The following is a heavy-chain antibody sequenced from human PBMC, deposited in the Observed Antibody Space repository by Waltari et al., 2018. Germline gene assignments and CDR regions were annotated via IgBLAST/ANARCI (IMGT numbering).Heavy chain of an antibody. CDR3: TRVGEKGDY. V-gene: IGHV3-7*03. Sequence: EVQLVESGGGLVEPGGSLRVSCAASGFTFSSYWMSWVRQAPGKGLEWVANIKPDGSEEHYVDHVKGRFTISRDNTKNSLYLQMNSLRAEDTAVYYCTRVGEKGDYWGQGTLVTVSS. J-gene: IGHJ4*02. CDR1: GFTFSSYW. CDR2: IKPDGSEE.